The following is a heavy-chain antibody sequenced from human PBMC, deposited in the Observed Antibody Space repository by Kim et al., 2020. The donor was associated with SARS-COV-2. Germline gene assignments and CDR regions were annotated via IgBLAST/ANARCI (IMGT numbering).Heavy chain of an antibody. CDR3: ARGRLGYCSGGSCTTIDY. J-gene: IGHJ4*02. D-gene: IGHD2-15*01. CDR2: INSDGSST. V-gene: IGHV3-74*01. Sequence: GGSLRLSCAASGFTFSSYWMHWVRQAPGKGLVWVSRINSDGSSTSYADSVKGRFTISRDNAKNTQYLQMNSLRAEDTAVYYCARGRLGYCSGGSCTTIDYWGQGTLVTVSS. CDR1: GFTFSSYW.